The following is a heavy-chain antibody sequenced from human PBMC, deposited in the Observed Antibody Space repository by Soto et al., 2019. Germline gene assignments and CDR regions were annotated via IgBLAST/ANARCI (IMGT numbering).Heavy chain of an antibody. CDR3: ARVREGYCTNGVCYEDYYYYYMDV. J-gene: IGHJ6*03. Sequence: SETLSLTSTVSGGSISSYYWSWIRQPPGKGLEWIGYIYYSGSTNYNPSLKSRVTISVDTSKNQFSLKLSSVTAADTAVYYCARVREGYCTNGVCYEDYYYYYMDVWGKGTTVTVSS. V-gene: IGHV4-59*01. D-gene: IGHD2-8*01. CDR2: IYYSGST. CDR1: GGSISSYY.